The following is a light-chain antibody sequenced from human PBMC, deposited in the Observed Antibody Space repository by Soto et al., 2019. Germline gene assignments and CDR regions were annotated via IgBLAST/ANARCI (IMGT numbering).Light chain of an antibody. CDR2: GAS. CDR3: QQYYNWPPIT. CDR1: QSVSSN. J-gene: IGKJ5*01. Sequence: EILMTQSPATLSVSPGESATLSCRASQSVSSNLAWYQQKPGQAPRLLIYGASTRATGIPARFSGSGSGTEFTLPISSLQSEDFAVYYCQQYYNWPPITFGQGTRLEIK. V-gene: IGKV3-15*01.